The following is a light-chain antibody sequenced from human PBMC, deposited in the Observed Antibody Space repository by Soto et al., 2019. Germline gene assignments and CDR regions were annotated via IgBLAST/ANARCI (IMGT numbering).Light chain of an antibody. CDR2: NND. Sequence: QPVLTQPPSASGTPGQRVTISCSGSSSNIGSHTVNWYQQLPGTAPKLLIYNNDQRPSGVPDRFSGSKSGTSASLAISGLQSEDEADYYCAVWDDSLNVLVFGGGTKLTVL. CDR1: SSNIGSHT. CDR3: AVWDDSLNVLV. J-gene: IGLJ2*01. V-gene: IGLV1-44*01.